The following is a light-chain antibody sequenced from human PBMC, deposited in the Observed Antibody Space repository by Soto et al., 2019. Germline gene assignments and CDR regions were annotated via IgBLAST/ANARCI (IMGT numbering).Light chain of an antibody. CDR1: NSDVGGYDR. Sequence: QSVLTQPASVSGSPVQSITISCTGTNSDVGGYDRVSWYQHHPGKAPKLLIFEVYNRPSGISDRFSGSKSGDTASLTISGLQAEDEADYYCISYIPSTTTHWVFGGGTKVTVL. CDR3: ISYIPSTTTHWV. CDR2: EVY. J-gene: IGLJ3*02. V-gene: IGLV2-14*01.